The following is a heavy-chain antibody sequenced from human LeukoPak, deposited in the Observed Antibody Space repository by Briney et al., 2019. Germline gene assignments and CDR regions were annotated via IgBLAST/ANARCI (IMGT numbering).Heavy chain of an antibody. V-gene: IGHV3-11*04. J-gene: IGHJ6*03. CDR2: MTTSGNIK. CDR3: ARNHYYYYMDV. CDR1: GLTLSDDY. Sequence: GGSLRLSCAASGLTLSDDYMTWVRQAPGKGLESVLIMTTSGNIKSSADSVKGRFTISRDNAKNTLYLQMNSLRAEDTAVYYCARNHYYYYMDVWGKGTTVTVSS.